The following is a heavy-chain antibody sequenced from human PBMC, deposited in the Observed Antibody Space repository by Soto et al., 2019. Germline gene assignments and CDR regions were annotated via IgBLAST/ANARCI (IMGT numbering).Heavy chain of an antibody. CDR2: ISGSGDST. J-gene: IGHJ6*02. Sequence: EVQLLESGGGLVQPGGSLRLSCAASGFTFSSYAMSWVRQAPGKGLEWVSVISGSGDSTYYADSVRGRFTISRDNSKKPLYLKMNSLRDEDTAVYYRATDRDGAAAGPTKFYGMDVWGQGTTVTVSS. CDR3: ATDRDGAAAGPTKFYGMDV. V-gene: IGHV3-23*01. CDR1: GFTFSSYA. D-gene: IGHD6-13*01.